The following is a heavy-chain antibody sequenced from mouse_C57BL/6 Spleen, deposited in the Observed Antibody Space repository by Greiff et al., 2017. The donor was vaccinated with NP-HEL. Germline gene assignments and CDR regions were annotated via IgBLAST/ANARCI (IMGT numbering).Heavy chain of an antibody. CDR3: ARSGYYGSSYRYWYFDV. J-gene: IGHJ1*03. D-gene: IGHD1-1*01. CDR1: GYAFSSYW. Sequence: VQLQQSGAELVKPGASVKISCKASGYAFSSYWMNWVKQRPGKGLEWIGQIYPGDGDTNYNGKFKGKATLTADKSSSTAYMQLSSLTSEDSAVYFCARSGYYGSSYRYWYFDVWGTGTTVTVSS. V-gene: IGHV1-80*01. CDR2: IYPGDGDT.